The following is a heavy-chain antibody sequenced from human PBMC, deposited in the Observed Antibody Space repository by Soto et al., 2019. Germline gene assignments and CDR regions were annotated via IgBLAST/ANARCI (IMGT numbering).Heavy chain of an antibody. J-gene: IGHJ4*02. CDR2: INTYNGMT. CDR1: GYTFINYH. V-gene: IGHV1-18*01. Sequence: QVQLVQSGGEVKKPGASVTVSCKASGYTFINYHITWVRQAPGQGLEWMAWINTYNGMTGYAQRFQGRVTMTRDTSASTACMELRNLGSDDPAVYFCAKSPRGEMATDWGQGALVTVSS. CDR3: AKSPRGEMATD. D-gene: IGHD5-12*01.